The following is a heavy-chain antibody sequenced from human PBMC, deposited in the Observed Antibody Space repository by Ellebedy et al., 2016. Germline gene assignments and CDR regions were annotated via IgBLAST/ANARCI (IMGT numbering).Heavy chain of an antibody. Sequence: GGSLRLXXAASGFTFSDFYMTWIRQAPGKGLEWVSYISSSSTYTDYADSVKGRFTISRDNAKNSLYLQMNSLRAEDTAVYYCARRGKFDPWGQGTLVTVSS. CDR3: ARRGKFDP. D-gene: IGHD3-16*01. V-gene: IGHV3-11*06. CDR2: ISSSSTYT. CDR1: GFTFSDFY. J-gene: IGHJ5*02.